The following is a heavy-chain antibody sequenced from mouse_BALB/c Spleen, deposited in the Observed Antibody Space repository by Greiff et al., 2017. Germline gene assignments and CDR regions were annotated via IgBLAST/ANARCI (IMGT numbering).Heavy chain of an antibody. J-gene: IGHJ4*01. V-gene: IGHV5-9-3*01. D-gene: IGHD4-1*01. CDR2: ISSGGSYN. CDR1: GFTFSSYA. CDR3: ARQETNWACMDY. Sequence: DVKLVESGGGLVKPGGSLKLSCAASGFTFSSYAMSWVRQTPEKRLEWVATISSGGSYNYYPDSVKGRFTISRDNAKNTLYLQMSSLRSEDTAMYYCARQETNWACMDYWGQGTSVTVSS.